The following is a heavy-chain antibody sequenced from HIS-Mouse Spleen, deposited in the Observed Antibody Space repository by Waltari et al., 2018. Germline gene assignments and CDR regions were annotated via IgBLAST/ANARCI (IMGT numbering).Heavy chain of an antibody. V-gene: IGHV4-39*07. D-gene: IGHD5-12*01. J-gene: IGHJ3*02. CDR2: IYYSGST. CDR1: VGSIRSSSYF. Sequence: QLQLQESGPGLVKPSETLSLTCTVSVGSIRSSSYFWGWIRQPPGKGLEWIGSIYYSGSTYYNPSLKSRVTISVDTSKNQFSLKLSSVTAADTAVYYCARDGYSGYGHDAFDIWGQGTMVTVSS. CDR3: ARDGYSGYGHDAFDI.